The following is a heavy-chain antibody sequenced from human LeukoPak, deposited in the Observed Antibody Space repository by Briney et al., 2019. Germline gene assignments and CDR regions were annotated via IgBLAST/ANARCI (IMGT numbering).Heavy chain of an antibody. J-gene: IGHJ3*02. CDR2: IYHSGST. CDR3: ARDGILTGYDAFDI. Sequence: SETLSLTCTVSGYSISSGYYWGWIRQPPGKGLEWIGSIYHSGSTYYNPSLKSRVTISVDTSKNQFPLKLSSVTAADTAVYYCARDGILTGYDAFDIWGQGAMVTVSS. V-gene: IGHV4-38-2*02. D-gene: IGHD3-9*01. CDR1: GYSISSGYY.